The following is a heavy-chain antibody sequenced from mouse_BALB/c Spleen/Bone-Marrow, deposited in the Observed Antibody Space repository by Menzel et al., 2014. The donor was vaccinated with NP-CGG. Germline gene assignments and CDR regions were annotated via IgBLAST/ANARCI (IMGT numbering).Heavy chain of an antibody. V-gene: IGHV1S130*01. CDR3: ARDWDWYFDV. CDR2: IHPNSGNT. CDR1: GYTFTSTW. J-gene: IGHJ1*01. Sequence: QVQLQQSGSVLVRPGDSVKLSCKASGYTFTSTWIHWAKQRPGQGLEWIGEIHPNSGNTKYNEKFKGKATLTADKSSSTAYMQLSSLTSDDSAVYFRARDWDWYFDVWGAGTTVTVSS. D-gene: IGHD4-1*01.